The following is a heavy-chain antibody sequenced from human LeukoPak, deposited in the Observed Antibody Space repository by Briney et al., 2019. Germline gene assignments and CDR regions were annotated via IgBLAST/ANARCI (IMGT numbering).Heavy chain of an antibody. CDR1: GFTFSTYA. J-gene: IGHJ4*02. V-gene: IGHV3-23*01. CDR3: VEDVVVIVAATPGI. D-gene: IGHD2-15*01. CDR2: IGGSGDTT. Sequence: QSGGSLRLSCAASGFTFSTYAMSWVRQAPGKGLEWVSSIGGSGDTTYYADAVKGRFTISRDNSKNTLYLQMNSLRVDDTAVYYCVEDVVVIVAATPGIWGQGTLVTVSS.